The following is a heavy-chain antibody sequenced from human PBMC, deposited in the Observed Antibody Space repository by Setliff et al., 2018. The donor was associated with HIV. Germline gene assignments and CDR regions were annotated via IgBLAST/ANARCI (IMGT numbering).Heavy chain of an antibody. CDR1: SGSFSSRHY. D-gene: IGHD5-12*01. V-gene: IGHV4-39*01. Sequence: SETLSLTCTVSSGSFSSRHYWGWIRQSPGKGLEWIGSVSYSGTTYYNPSLRSRITISVDTSKNQFSLIVSSVTAADTATYYCARHQSGYNFSPFDNWGLGSLDTVSS. CDR3: ARHQSGYNFSPFDN. J-gene: IGHJ4*02. CDR2: VSYSGTT.